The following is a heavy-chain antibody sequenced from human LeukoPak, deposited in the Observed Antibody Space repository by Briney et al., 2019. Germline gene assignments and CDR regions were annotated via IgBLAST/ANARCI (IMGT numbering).Heavy chain of an antibody. J-gene: IGHJ4*02. CDR3: AKGRPRLLRFGELWLDY. D-gene: IGHD3-10*01. CDR2: ISGSGGST. CDR1: GFTFSSYA. Sequence: PGGSLRLSCAASGFTFSSYAMSWVRQAPGKGLEWVSAISGSGGSTYYADSVKGRFTISRDNSKNTLYLQMNSLRAEDTAVYYCAKGRPRLLRFGELWLDYWGQGTLVTVSS. V-gene: IGHV3-23*01.